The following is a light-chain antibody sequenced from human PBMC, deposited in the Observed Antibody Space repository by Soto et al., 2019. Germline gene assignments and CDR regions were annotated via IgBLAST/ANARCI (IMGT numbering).Light chain of an antibody. V-gene: IGKV3-20*01. CDR1: QTISSSH. CDR3: QQSRCSST. CDR2: GAS. J-gene: IGKJ5*01. Sequence: EIVLTQSPGTLSLSPGERTTLSCRASQTISSSHLVWYQQKPGQAPRLLNYGASGRATGIPDRFRASGSGTEFTLTISRLEAEDCAIYYCQQSRCSSTFGQGTRLEIK.